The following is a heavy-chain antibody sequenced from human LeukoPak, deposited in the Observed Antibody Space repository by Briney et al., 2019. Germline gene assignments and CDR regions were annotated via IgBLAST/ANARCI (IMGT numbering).Heavy chain of an antibody. J-gene: IGHJ4*02. D-gene: IGHD6-19*01. CDR2: ISGSGGST. CDR1: GFTFSSYA. Sequence: PGGSRRLSCAASGFTFSSYAMSWVRQAPGKGLEWVSAISGSGGSTYYADSAKGRFTISRDNSKNTLYLQMNSLRAEDTAVYYCAKEEQWLVLYYFDYWGQGTLVTVSS. CDR3: AKEEQWLVLYYFDY. V-gene: IGHV3-23*01.